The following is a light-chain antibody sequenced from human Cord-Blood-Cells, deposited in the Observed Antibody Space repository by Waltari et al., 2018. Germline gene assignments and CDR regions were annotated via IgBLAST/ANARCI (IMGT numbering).Light chain of an antibody. J-gene: IGLJ1*01. CDR1: SSDVGGYNY. CDR2: EVS. Sequence: QSALTQPASVSGSPGQSITISCTGTSSDVGGYNYVSWYQQHPGKPPKLMIYEVSNRPSGVSSRFSGSKSGNTASRTISGLQAEDAADYYCSSYTSSSTLVFGTGTKVTVL. V-gene: IGLV2-14*01. CDR3: SSYTSSSTLV.